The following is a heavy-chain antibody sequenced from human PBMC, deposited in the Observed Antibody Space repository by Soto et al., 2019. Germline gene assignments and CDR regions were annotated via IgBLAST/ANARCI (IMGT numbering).Heavy chain of an antibody. Sequence: QVQLVQSGAEVKKPGASVKVSCKASGYTFTSYGISWVRQAPGQGLEWMGWISAYNGNTNYAQKLQGRVTMTTDTSTSTAYMELRSLRSDDTAVYYCARDRRVYCSSTSCQAVDYWGQGTLVTVSS. CDR1: GYTFTSYG. CDR2: ISAYNGNT. CDR3: ARDRRVYCSSTSCQAVDY. J-gene: IGHJ4*02. V-gene: IGHV1-18*01. D-gene: IGHD2-2*01.